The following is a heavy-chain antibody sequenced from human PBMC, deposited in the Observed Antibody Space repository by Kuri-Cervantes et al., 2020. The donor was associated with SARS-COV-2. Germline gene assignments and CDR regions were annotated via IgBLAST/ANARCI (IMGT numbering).Heavy chain of an antibody. Sequence: ASVKVSCKASGYTFTSYGISWVRQAPGQGLEWMGWISAYNGNTNFAQNLQGRVIMTTDTSSSTAYMELRSLGSDDTAVYYCARDFSGRLTGDHYYYYYMDVWGKGTTVTVSS. CDR3: ARDFSGRLTGDHYYYYYMDV. CDR1: GYTFTSYG. D-gene: IGHD7-27*01. V-gene: IGHV1-18*01. J-gene: IGHJ6*03. CDR2: ISAYNGNT.